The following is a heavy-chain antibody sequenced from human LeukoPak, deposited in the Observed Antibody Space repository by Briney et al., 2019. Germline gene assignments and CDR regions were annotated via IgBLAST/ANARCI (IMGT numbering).Heavy chain of an antibody. CDR3: GRGGVLKSVDY. J-gene: IGHJ4*02. V-gene: IGHV4-61*01. CDR1: GGSLSSSSYY. CDR2: VYDIGST. D-gene: IGHD3-16*01. Sequence: SETLSLTCTVSGGSLSSSSYYWGWIRQPPGTGLEWIGYVYDIGSTKYNPSLKSRVTISVDTSKNQFSLRLSSVTAADTAVYYCGRGGVLKSVDYWGQGTLVAVSS.